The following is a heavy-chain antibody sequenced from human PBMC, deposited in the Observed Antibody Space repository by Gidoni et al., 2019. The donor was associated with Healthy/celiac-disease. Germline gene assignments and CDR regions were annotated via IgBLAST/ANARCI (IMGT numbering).Heavy chain of an antibody. CDR3: ARRQWIYGSGSYYGPFDY. J-gene: IGHJ4*02. D-gene: IGHD3-10*01. Sequence: QLPLQESVPGLVKPSETLSLTCTVSSGSFSRIIYYWGWIRQPPGKGLEWIGSIYYSGSTYYNPSLKSRVTIAVDTSKNQFSLKLSSVTAADTAVYYCARRQWIYGSGSYYGPFDYWGQGTLVTVSS. CDR1: SGSFSRIIYY. CDR2: IYYSGST. V-gene: IGHV4-39*01.